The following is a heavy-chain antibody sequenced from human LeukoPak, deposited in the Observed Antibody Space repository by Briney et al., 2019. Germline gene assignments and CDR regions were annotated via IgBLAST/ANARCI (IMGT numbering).Heavy chain of an antibody. D-gene: IGHD6-13*01. V-gene: IGHV3-23*01. CDR3: VKSKGFSSSWFDY. Sequence: GGSLRLSCAASGFTFSSYGMSWVRQAPGKGLEWVSAISGSGGSTYYADSVKGRFTISRDNSKNTLYLQMNSLRAEDTAVYYCVKSKGFSSSWFDYWGQGTLVTVSS. J-gene: IGHJ4*02. CDR2: ISGSGGST. CDR1: GFTFSSYG.